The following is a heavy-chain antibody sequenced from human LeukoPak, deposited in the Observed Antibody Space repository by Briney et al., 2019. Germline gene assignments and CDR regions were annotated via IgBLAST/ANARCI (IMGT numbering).Heavy chain of an antibody. CDR3: TTGYYYDSSGYYENGGVDY. V-gene: IGHV3-11*01. CDR1: GFTFSDYY. D-gene: IGHD3-22*01. Sequence: GGSLRLSCAASGFTFSDYYMSWIRQAPGKGLEWVSYISSSGSTIYYADSVKGRFTIPRDNAKNSLYLQMNSLKTEDTAVYYCTTGYYYDSSGYYENGGVDYWGQGTLVTVSS. CDR2: ISSSGSTI. J-gene: IGHJ4*02.